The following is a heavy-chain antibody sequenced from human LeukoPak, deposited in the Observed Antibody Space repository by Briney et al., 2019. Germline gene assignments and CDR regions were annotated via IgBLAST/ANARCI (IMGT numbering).Heavy chain of an antibody. Sequence: SGGSLRLSCAASGFTLSNYAMHWVCQAPGTGLEWVAVIWSDGSKKYYADSVRGRFTISRDNSKSTLYLQMNSLRAEDTAVYYCARESGSSSGMDVWGQGTTVTVSS. CDR3: ARESGSSSGMDV. D-gene: IGHD1-26*01. CDR2: IWSDGSKK. CDR1: GFTLSNYA. J-gene: IGHJ6*02. V-gene: IGHV3-33*01.